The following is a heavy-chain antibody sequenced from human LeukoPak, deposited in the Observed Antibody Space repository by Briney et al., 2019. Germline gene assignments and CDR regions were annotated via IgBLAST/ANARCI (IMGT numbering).Heavy chain of an antibody. D-gene: IGHD2-21*02. CDR3: AREDCGGDCYPYFDY. J-gene: IGHJ4*02. Sequence: AAVKVSCKASGYTFTGYYMHCVRQAPGQGLEWMGWINPNSGGTNYAQKFQGRVTMTRDTSISTAYMELSRLRYDDTAVYYCAREDCGGDCYPYFDYRGQGTLVTVSS. V-gene: IGHV1-2*02. CDR2: INPNSGGT. CDR1: GYTFTGYY.